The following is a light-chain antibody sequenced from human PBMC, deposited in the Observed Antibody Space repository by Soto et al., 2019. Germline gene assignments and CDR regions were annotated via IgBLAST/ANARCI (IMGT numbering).Light chain of an antibody. CDR3: HQANSFPRT. J-gene: IGKJ1*01. V-gene: IGKV1D-12*01. CDR2: SAS. CDR1: QAISTW. Sequence: DIQMTQSPSSVSASVGDRVTITCRASQAISTWLAWYQQNPGKAPKLLIYSASNLQSGVPSRFSGSGPGTDFTLTTSSLQPEDFATYYCHQANSFPRTFGQGTKVEIK.